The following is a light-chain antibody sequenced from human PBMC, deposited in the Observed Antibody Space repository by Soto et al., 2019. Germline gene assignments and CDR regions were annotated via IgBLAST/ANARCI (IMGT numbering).Light chain of an antibody. CDR3: GTWDSGLSVGV. V-gene: IGLV1-51*01. J-gene: IGLJ3*02. CDR2: DND. CDR1: SSNIKNNY. Sequence: QSVLTQPPSVSAAPGQKVTISCSGSSSNIKNNYVSWYQHLPGTAPKLLIYDNDKRPSGIPDRFSGSKSGTSATLDISGLQTGDEADYYCGTWDSGLSVGVFGGGTKFTVL.